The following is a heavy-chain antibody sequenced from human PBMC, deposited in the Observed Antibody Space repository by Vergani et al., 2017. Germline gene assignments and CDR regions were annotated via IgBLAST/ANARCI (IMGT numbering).Heavy chain of an antibody. V-gene: IGHV1-18*04. D-gene: IGHD6-19*01. CDR3: ARGIAVAGRRGVFDY. J-gene: IGHJ4*02. Sequence: QVQLVQSGAEVKKPGASVKVSCKASGYTFTSHGISWVRQAPGQGLEWMGWISAYNGNTNYAQKLQGRFTMTTDTPTRTAYMELRSLRSDDTAVYYCARGIAVAGRRGVFDYWGQGTLVTVSS. CDR2: ISAYNGNT. CDR1: GYTFTSHG.